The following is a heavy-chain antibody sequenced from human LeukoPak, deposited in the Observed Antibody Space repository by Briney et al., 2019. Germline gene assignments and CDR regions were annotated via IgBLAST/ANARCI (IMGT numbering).Heavy chain of an antibody. V-gene: IGHV4-39*01. J-gene: IGHJ4*02. CDR3: ERYIYITMRVSITDYFYY. CDR2: MHYSGSI. CDR1: ADSIRSSSNY. Sequence: SETLSLTCPVSADSIRSSSNYSGWIRQPPGKGLEWIGNMHYSGSIPYNPSLKSRFTISVDTSKNQFSLKLSSVTTADSAVYYGERYIYITMRVSITDYFYYWGQGSVVTVSS. D-gene: IGHD3-22*01.